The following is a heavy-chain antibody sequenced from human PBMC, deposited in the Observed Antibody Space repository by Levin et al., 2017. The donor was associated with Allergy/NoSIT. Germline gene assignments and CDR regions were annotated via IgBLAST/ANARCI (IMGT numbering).Heavy chain of an antibody. D-gene: IGHD3-10*01. Sequence: SETLSLTCTVSGGSISSGGYYWTWIRQHPGKGLEWIGYIYYSGTTYYNPSLPCPVTMSVDTSKNLFSLKLSSVTAADTAVYYCARDSFNYDGSGSLSGVFDIWGQGTKVTVSS. V-gene: IGHV4-31*01. CDR2: IYYSGTT. CDR1: GGSISSGGYY. CDR3: ARDSFNYDGSGSLSGVFDI. J-gene: IGHJ3*02.